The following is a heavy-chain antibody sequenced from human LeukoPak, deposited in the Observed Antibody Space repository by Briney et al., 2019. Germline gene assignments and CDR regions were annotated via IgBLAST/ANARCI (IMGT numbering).Heavy chain of an antibody. CDR3: ARGTMVRASDYYYMDV. J-gene: IGHJ6*03. CDR2: IYTSGST. Sequence: PSETLSLTCTVSGGSISSYYWGWIRQPAGKGLEWIGRIYTSGSTNYNPSLKSRVTMSVDTSKNQFSLKLSSVTAADTAVYYCARGTMVRASDYYYMDVWGKGTTVTVSS. V-gene: IGHV4-4*07. CDR1: GGSISSYY. D-gene: IGHD3-10*01.